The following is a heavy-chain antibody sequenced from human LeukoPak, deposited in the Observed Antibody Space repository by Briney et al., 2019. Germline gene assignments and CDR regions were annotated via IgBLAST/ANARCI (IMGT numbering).Heavy chain of an antibody. D-gene: IGHD3-16*02. V-gene: IGHV3-48*03. Sequence: PGGSLRLSCAASGFTFSSYEMNWVRQAPGKGLEWVSYISSSGSTIYYADSVKGRFTISRDNAKNSLYLQMNSLRAEDTAVYYCARDDYYDYVWGSYLTGWFDPWGQGTLVTVSS. CDR2: ISSSGSTI. J-gene: IGHJ5*02. CDR3: ARDDYYDYVWGSYLTGWFDP. CDR1: GFTFSSYE.